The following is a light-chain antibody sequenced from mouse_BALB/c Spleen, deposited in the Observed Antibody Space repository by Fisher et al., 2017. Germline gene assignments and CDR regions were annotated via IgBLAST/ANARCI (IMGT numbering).Light chain of an antibody. CDR3: HQRSSYPWT. CDR1: SSVSSSY. Sequence: DIVMTQSTAIMSASPGEKVTMTCRASSSVSSSYLHWYQQKSGASPKLWIYSTSNLASGVPARFSGSGSGTSYSLTISSMEAEDAATYYCHQRSSYPWTFGGGTKLEIK. V-gene: IGKV4-57-1*01. J-gene: IGKJ1*01. CDR2: STS.